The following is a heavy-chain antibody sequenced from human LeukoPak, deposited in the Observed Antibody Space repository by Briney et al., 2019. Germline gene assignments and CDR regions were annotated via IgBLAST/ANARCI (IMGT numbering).Heavy chain of an antibody. CDR1: GFTFSSYA. V-gene: IGHV3-30*04. D-gene: IGHD3-22*01. CDR3: ARSKYYYDSSGYSTADAFDI. Sequence: PGRSLRLSCAASGFTFSSYAMHWVRQAPGKGLEWVAVISYDGSNKYYADSVKGRFTISRDNSKNTLYLQMNSLRAEDTAVYYCARSKYYYDSSGYSTADAFDIWGQGTMVTVSS. J-gene: IGHJ3*02. CDR2: ISYDGSNK.